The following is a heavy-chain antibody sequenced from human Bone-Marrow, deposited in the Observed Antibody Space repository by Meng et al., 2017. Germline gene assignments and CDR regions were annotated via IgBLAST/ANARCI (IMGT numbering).Heavy chain of an antibody. V-gene: IGHV3-20*04. D-gene: IGHD3-22*01. Sequence: GESLKISCAASGFTFDDYGMSWVRQAPGKGLEWVSGINWNGGSTGYADSVKGRFTISRDNAKNSLYLQMNSLRAEDTALYYCATTDYYETSGYYPFDYWARERWSPSPQ. J-gene: IGHJ4*02. CDR3: ATTDYYETSGYYPFDY. CDR1: GFTFDDYG. CDR2: INWNGGST.